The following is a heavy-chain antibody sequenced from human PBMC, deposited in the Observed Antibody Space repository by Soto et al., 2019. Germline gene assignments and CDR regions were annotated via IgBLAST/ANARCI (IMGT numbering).Heavy chain of an antibody. J-gene: IGHJ4*02. CDR1: GVSISTYY. V-gene: IGHV4-59*01. CDR3: ARETLAVAGIGIFDY. CDR2: IYYSGST. Sequence: SETLSLTCTVSGVSISTYYWSWIRQPPGKGLEWIGYIYYSGSTNYNPSLKSRVTISVDTSKKQFSLKLRSVTAADTAVYFCARETLAVAGIGIFDYWGQGTLVTVSS. D-gene: IGHD6-19*01.